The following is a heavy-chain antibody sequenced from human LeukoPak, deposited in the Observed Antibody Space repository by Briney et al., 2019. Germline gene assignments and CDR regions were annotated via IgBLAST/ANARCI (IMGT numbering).Heavy chain of an antibody. J-gene: IGHJ6*03. D-gene: IGHD6-13*01. CDR3: ARSSYSSSWYTQSFLSDYYMDV. CDR1: GFTFSSYE. CDR2: ISSSGSTI. Sequence: PGGSPRLSCAASGFTFSSYEMNWVRQAPGKGLEWVSYISSSGSTIYYADSVKGRFTISRDNAKNSLYLQMNSLRAEDTAVYYCARSSYSSSWYTQSFLSDYYMDVWGKGTTVTVSS. V-gene: IGHV3-48*03.